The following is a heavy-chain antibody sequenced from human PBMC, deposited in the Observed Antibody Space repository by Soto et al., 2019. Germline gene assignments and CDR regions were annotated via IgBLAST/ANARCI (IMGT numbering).Heavy chain of an antibody. J-gene: IGHJ4*02. D-gene: IGHD3-3*01. V-gene: IGHV4-59*01. CDR2: IYYSGST. CDR3: ARTSITIFGVVTDFDY. CDR1: GGSISSYY. Sequence: ETLSLTCTVSGGSISSYYWSWIRQPPGKGLEWIGYIYYSGSTNYNPSLKSRVTISVDTSKNQFSLKLSSVTAADTAVYYCARTSITIFGVVTDFDYWGQGTLVTVSS.